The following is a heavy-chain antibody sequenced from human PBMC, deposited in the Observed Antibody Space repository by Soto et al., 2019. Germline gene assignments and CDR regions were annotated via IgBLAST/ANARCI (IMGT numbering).Heavy chain of an antibody. Sequence: GGSLRLSCAASGFTFSSYAMSWVRQAPGKGLEWVSAVSGSGGSTYYADSVKGRFTISRDNSKNTLYLQMNSLRAEDTAVYYCAKVWIVVVPGAAVYWGQGTLVTVSS. D-gene: IGHD2-2*01. CDR1: GFTFSSYA. J-gene: IGHJ4*02. V-gene: IGHV3-23*01. CDR3: AKVWIVVVPGAAVY. CDR2: VSGSGGST.